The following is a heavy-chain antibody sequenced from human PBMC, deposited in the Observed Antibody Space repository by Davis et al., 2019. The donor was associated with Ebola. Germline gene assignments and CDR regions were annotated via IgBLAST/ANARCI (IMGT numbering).Heavy chain of an antibody. CDR1: AGSFSAYY. D-gene: IGHD1-26*01. CDR2: INHSGST. J-gene: IGHJ4*02. CDR3: ARFMVGATSAGYDY. V-gene: IGHV4-34*01. Sequence: MPSETLSLTCAVYAGSFSAYYWSWIRQPPGKGLEWIGEINHSGSTNYNPSLKRRVTISVDTSKNQFSLKLSSVTAADTAVYYCARFMVGATSAGYDYWGQGTLVTVSS.